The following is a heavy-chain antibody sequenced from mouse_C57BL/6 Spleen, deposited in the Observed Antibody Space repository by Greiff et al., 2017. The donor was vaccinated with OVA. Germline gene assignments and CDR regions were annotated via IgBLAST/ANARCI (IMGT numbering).Heavy chain of an antibody. D-gene: IGHD1-1*02. Sequence: VQLQQSGPELVKPGASVKISCKASGYTFTDYYMNWVKQSHGKSLEWIGDINPNNGGTSYNQKFKGKATLTVDKSSSTAYMELRSLTSEDSAVYYCAREALVGSPAWFAYWGQGTLVTVSA. CDR2: INPNNGGT. V-gene: IGHV1-26*01. J-gene: IGHJ3*01. CDR1: GYTFTDYY. CDR3: AREALVGSPAWFAY.